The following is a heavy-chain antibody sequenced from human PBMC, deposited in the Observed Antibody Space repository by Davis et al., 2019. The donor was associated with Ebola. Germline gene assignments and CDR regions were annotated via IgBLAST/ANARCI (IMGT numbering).Heavy chain of an antibody. CDR1: GFTFSSYS. CDR2: IRSKANSYAT. Sequence: GESLKISCAASGFTFSSYSMNWVRQAPGKGLEWVGRIRSKANSYATAYAASVKGRFTISRDDSKNTAYLQMNSLKTEDTAVYYCTRGGDGYNSGYWGQGTLVTVSS. CDR3: TRGGDGYNSGY. D-gene: IGHD5-24*01. V-gene: IGHV3-73*01. J-gene: IGHJ4*02.